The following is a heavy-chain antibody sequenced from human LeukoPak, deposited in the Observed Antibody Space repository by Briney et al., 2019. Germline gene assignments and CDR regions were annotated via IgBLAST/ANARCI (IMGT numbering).Heavy chain of an antibody. D-gene: IGHD6-13*01. CDR1: GGSISNYY. CDR2: IYYTGST. J-gene: IGHJ4*02. CDR3: ARNLIPEQLVLNF. V-gene: IGHV4-59*01. Sequence: ASETLSLTCTVSGGSISNYYWNWIRQPPGKGLEWIGYIYYTGSTNYNPSLKSRVTMSVDTSKNQFSLNLRSVTPEDTAVYYCARNLIPEQLVLNFWGQGTLVTVSS.